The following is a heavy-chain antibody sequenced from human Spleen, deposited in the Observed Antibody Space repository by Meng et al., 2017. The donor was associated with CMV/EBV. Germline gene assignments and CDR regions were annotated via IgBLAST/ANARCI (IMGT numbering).Heavy chain of an antibody. D-gene: IGHD6-13*01. CDR1: GGSISSSSYY. V-gene: IGHV4-39*07. CDR3: ARAVPTYSSSWYGEYFQH. J-gene: IGHJ1*01. CDR2: INHSGST. Sequence: SETLSLTCTVSGGSISSSSYYWGWIRQPPGKGLEWIGEINHSGSTNYNPSLKSRVTISVDTSKNQFSLKLSSVTAADTAVYYCARAVPTYSSSWYGEYFQHWGQGTLVTVSS.